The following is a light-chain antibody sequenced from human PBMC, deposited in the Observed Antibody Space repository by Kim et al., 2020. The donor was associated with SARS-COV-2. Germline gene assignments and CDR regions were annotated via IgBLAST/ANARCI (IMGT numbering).Light chain of an antibody. CDR2: YDS. CDR3: QVWDISSDHPV. V-gene: IGLV3-21*04. J-gene: IGLJ2*01. Sequence: PGKTARITCGGNNIGSKSVHWYQQKPGQAPVLGIYYDSDRPSGIPERFSGSNSGNTATLTISRVEAGDEADYYCQVWDISSDHPVFGGGTQLTVL. CDR1: NIGSKS.